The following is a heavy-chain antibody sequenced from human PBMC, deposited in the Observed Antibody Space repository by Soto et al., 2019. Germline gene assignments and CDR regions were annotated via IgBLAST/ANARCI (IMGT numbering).Heavy chain of an antibody. CDR3: AREPATVTTLGAFDI. D-gene: IGHD4-17*01. V-gene: IGHV4-34*01. CDR2: INHSGST. Sequence: QVQLQQWGAGLLKPSETLSLTCAVYGGSFSGYYWSWIRQPPGKGLEWSGEINHSGSTNYNPSLKSRVTISVDTSKNQFSLKLSSLTAADTAVYYCAREPATVTTLGAFDIWGQGTMVTVSS. J-gene: IGHJ3*02. CDR1: GGSFSGYY.